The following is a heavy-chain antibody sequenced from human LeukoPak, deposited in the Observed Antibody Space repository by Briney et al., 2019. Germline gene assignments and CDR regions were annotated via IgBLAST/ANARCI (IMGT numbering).Heavy chain of an antibody. CDR2: ISAYNGNT. J-gene: IGHJ4*02. V-gene: IGHV1-18*01. CDR1: GYTFTSYG. Sequence: ASVKVSCKASGYTFTSYGISWVRQAPGQGLEWMGWISAYNGNTNYAQKLQGRVTMTTDTSTSTAYMELRSLRSDDTAVYYCARARAYHYDSSGYYYDYFDYWGQGTLVTVSS. CDR3: ARARAYHYDSSGYYYDYFDY. D-gene: IGHD3-22*01.